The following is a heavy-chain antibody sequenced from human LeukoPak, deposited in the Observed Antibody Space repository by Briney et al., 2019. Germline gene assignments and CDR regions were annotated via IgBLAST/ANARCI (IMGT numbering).Heavy chain of an antibody. V-gene: IGHV3-48*03. Sequence: GGSLRLSCVGSGLTFSGFEMNWVRQAPGKGLEWVSHIRGDGTTKSYADSVKGRFTISRDNAKNSLYLQMNSLRAEDTAIYYCARRFRDWGQGTLVTLSS. J-gene: IGHJ4*02. CDR1: GLTFSGFE. CDR3: ARRFRD. D-gene: IGHD5-24*01. CDR2: IRGDGTTK.